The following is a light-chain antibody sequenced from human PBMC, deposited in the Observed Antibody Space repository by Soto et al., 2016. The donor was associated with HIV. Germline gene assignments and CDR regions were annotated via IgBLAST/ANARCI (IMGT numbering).Light chain of an antibody. Sequence: SYELSQPPSVSVAPGKTARISCGGNNIRFKSVHWYQQKSGQAPVLVVYDNTDRPSGIPERLSGSNSGNTATLTISRVEVGDEADYYCQVWDSSAEHVVFGRRDQADRP. J-gene: IGLJ2*01. V-gene: IGLV3-21*03. CDR2: DNT. CDR3: QVWDSSAEHVV. CDR1: NIRFKS.